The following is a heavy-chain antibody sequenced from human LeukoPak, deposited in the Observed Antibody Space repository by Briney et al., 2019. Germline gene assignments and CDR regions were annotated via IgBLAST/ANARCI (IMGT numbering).Heavy chain of an antibody. V-gene: IGHV3-23*01. CDR2: ISGSGGST. J-gene: IGHJ5*02. CDR3: AKTGYCSGGSCYGWFDP. Sequence: GGSLRLSRAASGFTFSSYAMSWVRQAPGKGLEWVSAISGSGGSTYYADSVKGRFTISRDNSKNTLYLQMNSLRAEDTAVYYCAKTGYCSGGSCYGWFDPWGQGTLVTVSS. D-gene: IGHD2-15*01. CDR1: GFTFSSYA.